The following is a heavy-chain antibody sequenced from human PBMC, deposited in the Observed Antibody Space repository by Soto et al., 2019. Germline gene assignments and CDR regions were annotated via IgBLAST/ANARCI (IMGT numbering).Heavy chain of an antibody. D-gene: IGHD1-26*01. Sequence: SGPTLVNPTQTLTLTCTFSGFSLSTSGMCVSWIRQPPGKALEWLARIDWDDDKYYSTSLKTRLTISKDTSKNQVVLTMTNMDPVDTATYYCARISGSYFVLDYWGQGTLVTVSS. J-gene: IGHJ4*02. CDR3: ARISGSYFVLDY. CDR2: IDWDDDK. CDR1: GFSLSTSGMC. V-gene: IGHV2-70*11.